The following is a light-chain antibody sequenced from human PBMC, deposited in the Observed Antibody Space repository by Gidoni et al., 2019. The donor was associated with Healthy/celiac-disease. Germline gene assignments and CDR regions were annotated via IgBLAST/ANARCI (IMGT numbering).Light chain of an antibody. Sequence: VVMTQSPATRSVSPGKRATLPCRSSQSVSSNLAWYQQKPGQAPRLLIHGASTRATGIPARLSGSESGTEFTLTISSLQSEDFAVYYCQQYNNWHPWTFGQGTKVEIK. J-gene: IGKJ1*01. CDR3: QQYNNWHPWT. V-gene: IGKV3-15*01. CDR1: QSVSSN. CDR2: GAS.